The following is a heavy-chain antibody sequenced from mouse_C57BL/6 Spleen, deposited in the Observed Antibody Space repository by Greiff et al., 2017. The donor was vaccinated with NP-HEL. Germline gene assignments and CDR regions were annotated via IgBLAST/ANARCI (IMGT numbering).Heavy chain of an antibody. CDR2: IDPETGGT. V-gene: IGHV1-15*01. J-gene: IGHJ4*01. CDR3: TRWLTGYAMDY. D-gene: IGHD1-2*01. Sequence: QVQLKQSGAELVRPGASVTLSCKTSGYTFTDYEMHWVKQTPVHGLEWIGAIDPETGGTAYNQKFKGKAILTADKSSSTAYMELRSLTSEDSAVYYCTRWLTGYAMDYWGQGTSVTVSS. CDR1: GYTFTDYE.